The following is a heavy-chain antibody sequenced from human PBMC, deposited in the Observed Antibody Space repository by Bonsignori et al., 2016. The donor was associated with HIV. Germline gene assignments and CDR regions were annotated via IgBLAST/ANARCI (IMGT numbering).Heavy chain of an antibody. V-gene: IGHV4-30-4*01. CDR3: ARGVGYTSSWYGFWNY. Sequence: WIRQPPGKGLEWIGYIYYSGSTYYNPSLKSRVTISVDTSKNHFSLNLSSVTAADTAVYYCARGVGYTSSWYGFWNYWGLGTLVTVSS. J-gene: IGHJ4*02. D-gene: IGHD6-13*01. CDR2: IYYSGST.